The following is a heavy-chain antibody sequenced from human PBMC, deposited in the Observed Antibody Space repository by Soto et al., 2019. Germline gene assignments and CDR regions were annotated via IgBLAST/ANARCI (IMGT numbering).Heavy chain of an antibody. Sequence: SETLSLTCTVSGGSISSYYWSWIRQPAGKGLEWIGRIYTSGSTNYNPSLKSRVTMSVDTSKNQFSLKLSSVTAADTAVYYCAGDRGVGARRGPDYYYYGMDVWGQGTTVTVSS. J-gene: IGHJ6*02. V-gene: IGHV4-4*07. D-gene: IGHD1-26*01. CDR3: AGDRGVGARRGPDYYYYGMDV. CDR1: GGSISSYY. CDR2: IYTSGST.